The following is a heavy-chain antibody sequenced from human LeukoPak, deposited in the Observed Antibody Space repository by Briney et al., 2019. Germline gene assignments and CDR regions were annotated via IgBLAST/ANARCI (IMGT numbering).Heavy chain of an antibody. J-gene: IGHJ5*02. CDR2: ISPHSGGT. V-gene: IGHV1-2*02. CDR1: GYTFTDYY. CDR3: ARDNSVRDVPWWFNP. D-gene: IGHD5-24*01. Sequence: ASVKVSCKASGYTFTDYYILWVRQAPGQGPEWMGWISPHSGGTNYAQNFKGRVTITRDTSISTAYMQLSRLRPDDAGVYYWARDNSVRDVPWWFNPWGQGTLVTVSS.